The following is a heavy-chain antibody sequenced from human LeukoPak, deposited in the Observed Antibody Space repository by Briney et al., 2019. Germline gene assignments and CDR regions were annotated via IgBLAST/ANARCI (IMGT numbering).Heavy chain of an antibody. D-gene: IGHD2-2*01. CDR3: ARDTVVVPAARKKNYYYYGMDV. Sequence: SETLSLTCAVYSGSFSGYYWSWIRQPPGKGLEWIGEINHSGSTNYNPSLKSRVTISVDTSKNQFSLKLSSVTAADTAVYYCARDTVVVPAARKKNYYYYGMDVWGQGTTVTVYS. CDR1: SGSFSGYY. J-gene: IGHJ6*02. V-gene: IGHV4-34*01. CDR2: INHSGST.